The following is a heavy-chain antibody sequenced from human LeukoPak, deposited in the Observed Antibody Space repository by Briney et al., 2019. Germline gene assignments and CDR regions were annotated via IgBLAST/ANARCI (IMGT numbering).Heavy chain of an antibody. J-gene: IGHJ6*02. CDR2: ISSSSSNI. CDR1: GFTFSSYS. Sequence: GGSLRLSCAASGFTFSSYSMNWVRQAPGKGLEWVSSISSSSSNIYYADSVKGRFTISRDNAKNSLYLQMNSLRAEDTAVYYCARRPSGSYGMDVWGQGTTVTVSS. V-gene: IGHV3-21*01. D-gene: IGHD3-10*01. CDR3: ARRPSGSYGMDV.